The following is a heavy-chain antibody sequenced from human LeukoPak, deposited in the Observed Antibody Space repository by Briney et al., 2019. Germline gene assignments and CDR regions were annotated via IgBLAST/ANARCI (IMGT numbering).Heavy chain of an antibody. Sequence: GXSLRLSCAASGYTFSSYWMSWVRQAPGKGLEWVANIKQDGSEKYYVDSVKGRFTISRDNAKNSLYLQMNSLRAEDTAVYYCARDTGSYYEDGWFDPWGQGTLVTVSS. V-gene: IGHV3-7*01. J-gene: IGHJ5*02. CDR1: GYTFSSYW. CDR2: IKQDGSEK. D-gene: IGHD1-26*01. CDR3: ARDTGSYYEDGWFDP.